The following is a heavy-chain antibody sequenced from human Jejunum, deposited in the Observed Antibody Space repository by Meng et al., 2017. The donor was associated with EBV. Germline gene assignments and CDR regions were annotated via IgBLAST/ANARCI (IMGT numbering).Heavy chain of an antibody. Sequence: QVTLPQWGAVLLKPSETLSLTCAVYGGSFNYYYWTWIRQPPGKGLEWIGEIIHSGSTNYDPSLKSRVTISVDRSKNQFSLKLTSVTAADTAVYYCARKAVPGTFARPKFDYWGQGTLVTVSS. CDR2: IIHSGST. CDR3: ARKAVPGTFARPKFDY. J-gene: IGHJ4*02. CDR1: GGSFNYYY. D-gene: IGHD6-19*01. V-gene: IGHV4-34*12.